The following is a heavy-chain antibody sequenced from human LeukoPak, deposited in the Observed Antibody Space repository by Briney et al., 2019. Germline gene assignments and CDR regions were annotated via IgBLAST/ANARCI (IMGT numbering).Heavy chain of an antibody. Sequence: SVKVSCKASGGTFSSYAISWVRQAPGQGLEWMGRIIPIFGTANYAQKFQGRVTITTDESTSTAYMELSSLRSEDTAVYYCARSYYYGSGHFDYWGQGTLVTVSS. J-gene: IGHJ4*02. CDR3: ARSYYYGSGHFDY. CDR2: IIPIFGTA. V-gene: IGHV1-69*05. D-gene: IGHD3-10*01. CDR1: GGTFSSYA.